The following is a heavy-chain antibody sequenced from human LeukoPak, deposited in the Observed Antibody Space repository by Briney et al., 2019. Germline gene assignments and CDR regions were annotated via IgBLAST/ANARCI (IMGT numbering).Heavy chain of an antibody. Sequence: SETLSLTCAVYGGSFSGYYWSWIRQPPGKGQEWIGEINHSGSTNYNPLLKSLVTISVDASKNQFSLKLSSVTAADTAVYYCASCSGGSCYLVPYFDYWGQGTLVTVSS. V-gene: IGHV4-34*01. J-gene: IGHJ4*02. CDR1: GGSFSGYY. D-gene: IGHD2-15*01. CDR3: ASCSGGSCYLVPYFDY. CDR2: INHSGST.